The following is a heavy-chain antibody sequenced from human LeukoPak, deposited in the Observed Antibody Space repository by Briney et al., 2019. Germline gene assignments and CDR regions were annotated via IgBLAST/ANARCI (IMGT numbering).Heavy chain of an antibody. CDR3: ARHLQWLVRHRFDY. J-gene: IGHJ4*02. D-gene: IGHD6-19*01. Sequence: QSGGSLRLSCAASGFTFSSYSMNWVRQAPGKGLEWVSYISSSSSTIYYADSVKGRFTISRDNAKDSLYLQMNSLRAEDTAVYYCARHLQWLVRHRFDYWGQGTLVTVSS. CDR1: GFTFSSYS. V-gene: IGHV3-48*01. CDR2: ISSSSSTI.